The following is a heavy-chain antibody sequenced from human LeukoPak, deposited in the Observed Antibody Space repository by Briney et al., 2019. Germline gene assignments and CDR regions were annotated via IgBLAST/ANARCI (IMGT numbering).Heavy chain of an antibody. Sequence: SQTLSLTCTVSGGSIGSGDYYWSWIRQPPGKGLEWIGYIFYSGSTYYNPSLKSRITISVDTSKNQFSLKLTSVTAADTAVYYCARLPAGGHAAFDIWGQGTMVTVSS. J-gene: IGHJ3*02. CDR3: ARLPAGGHAAFDI. V-gene: IGHV4-30-4*01. D-gene: IGHD4-23*01. CDR2: IFYSGST. CDR1: GGSIGSGDYY.